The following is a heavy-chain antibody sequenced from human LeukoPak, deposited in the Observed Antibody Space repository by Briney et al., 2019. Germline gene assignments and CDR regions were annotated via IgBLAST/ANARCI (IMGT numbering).Heavy chain of an antibody. CDR2: ISGSGGST. CDR3: AKARILYDSSGYYPEPFDY. CDR1: GFTFSSYA. D-gene: IGHD3-22*01. J-gene: IGHJ4*02. V-gene: IGHV3-23*01. Sequence: GGSLRLSCAASGFTFSSYAMSWVRQAPGKGLEWVSAISGSGGSTYYADSVKGRFTISRDNSRNTLYLQMNSLRAEDTAVYYCAKARILYDSSGYYPEPFDYWGQGTLVTVSS.